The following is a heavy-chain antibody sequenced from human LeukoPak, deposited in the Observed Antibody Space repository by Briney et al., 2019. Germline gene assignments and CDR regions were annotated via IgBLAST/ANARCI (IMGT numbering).Heavy chain of an antibody. V-gene: IGHV3-23*01. CDR2: ISGSGDKI. Sequence: GGSLRLSCAASGFTFSNSAMTWVRQAPGKGLEWVSAISGSGDKIHYADSMKGRFTISRDNSKNTLYLQMNSLRVEDTAIYYCAKDWSCDYWGQGTLITVSS. CDR1: GFTFSNSA. CDR3: AKDWSCDY. D-gene: IGHD1-26*01. J-gene: IGHJ4*02.